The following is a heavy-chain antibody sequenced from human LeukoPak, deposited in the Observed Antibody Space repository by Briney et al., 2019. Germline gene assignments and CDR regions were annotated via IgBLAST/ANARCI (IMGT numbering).Heavy chain of an antibody. V-gene: IGHV3-11*06. J-gene: IGHJ3*02. CDR1: GXTFSDFY. Sequence: PGGSLRLSCAASGXTFSDFYMSWIRQPPGKGLEWVSHISGTASDTSYADSVGGRFTISRDNAKSSLYLQMSSLRAEDTAVYYCARITIFGENAFDIWGQGTMVTVSS. CDR3: ARITIFGENAFDI. CDR2: ISGTASDT. D-gene: IGHD3-3*01.